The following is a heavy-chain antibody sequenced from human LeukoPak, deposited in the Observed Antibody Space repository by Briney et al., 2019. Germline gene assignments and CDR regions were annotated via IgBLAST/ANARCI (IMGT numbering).Heavy chain of an antibody. Sequence: GASVKVSCKASGGTFSSYAISWVRQAPGQGLEWMGGIIPIFGTANYAQKFQGRVTITTDESTSTAYMELSSLRSEDTAVYYCARGKTNDYDSSGYYYFDYWGQGTLVTVSS. J-gene: IGHJ4*02. D-gene: IGHD3-22*01. CDR3: ARGKTNDYDSSGYYYFDY. CDR1: GGTFSSYA. V-gene: IGHV1-69*05. CDR2: IIPIFGTA.